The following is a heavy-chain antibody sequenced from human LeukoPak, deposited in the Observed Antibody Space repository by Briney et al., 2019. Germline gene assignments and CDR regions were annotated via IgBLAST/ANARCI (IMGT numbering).Heavy chain of an antibody. Sequence: SETLSLTCTVSGGSVSSGSYYWSWIRQPPGKGLEWIGYIYYSESTNYNPSLKSRVTISVDTSKNQFSLKLSSVTAADTAVYYCARDRGGADWYFDLWGRGTLVTVSS. CDR3: ARDRGGADWYFDL. J-gene: IGHJ2*01. V-gene: IGHV4-61*01. D-gene: IGHD3-10*01. CDR1: GGSVSSGSYY. CDR2: IYYSEST.